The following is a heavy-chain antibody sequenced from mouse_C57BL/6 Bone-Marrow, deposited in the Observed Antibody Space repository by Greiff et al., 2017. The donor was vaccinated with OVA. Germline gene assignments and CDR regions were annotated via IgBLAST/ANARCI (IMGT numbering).Heavy chain of an antibody. J-gene: IGHJ3*01. V-gene: IGHV1-81*01. Sequence: VHLQQSGAGLARPGASVKLSCPASGFTFTSYGIRWVQQRPGQGLEWIGEIYPRGGNTYYNETFKGKATLTAAKSSSTAYMGLRSLTSEDTSVYFCARGGFAYWGQGTLVTVSA. CDR3: ARGGFAY. CDR1: GFTFTSYG. CDR2: IYPRGGNT.